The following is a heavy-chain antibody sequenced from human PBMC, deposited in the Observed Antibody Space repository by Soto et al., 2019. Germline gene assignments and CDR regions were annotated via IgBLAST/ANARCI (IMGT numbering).Heavy chain of an antibody. J-gene: IGHJ6*02. V-gene: IGHV3-53*01. CDR3: TREDYYGSKMIGMDV. CDR2: FYTDGSR. D-gene: IGHD3-22*01. Sequence: EVQLVESGGGLIQPGGSLRLSCAASGFSVSSNYMSWVRQAPGKGLEWVSVFYTDGSRYYADSVKGRCTMSRDTTKNTSNLQMNSLRAEDTAVYYCTREDYYGSKMIGMDVWGQGTTVTVSS. CDR1: GFSVSSNY.